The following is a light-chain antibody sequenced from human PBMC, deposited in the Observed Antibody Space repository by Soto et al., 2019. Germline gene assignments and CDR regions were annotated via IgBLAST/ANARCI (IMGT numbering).Light chain of an antibody. CDR3: QQYGSSPRT. Sequence: EIVLTQSPGTLSLSPGEGATLSCRASQSVSSSSLAWYQQKPGQAPRLLIYDASSRATGIPDRFSGSGSGTDFTLTISRLEPEDFAVYYCQQYGSSPRTFGQGTKVDIK. CDR1: QSVSSSS. V-gene: IGKV3-20*01. CDR2: DAS. J-gene: IGKJ1*01.